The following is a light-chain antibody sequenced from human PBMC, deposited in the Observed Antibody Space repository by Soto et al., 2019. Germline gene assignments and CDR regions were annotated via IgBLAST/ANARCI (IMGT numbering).Light chain of an antibody. V-gene: IGKV3-20*01. CDR1: QSVASSY. CDR2: GAS. Sequence: EIVLTQSPGTLSLSPGEGATLSCRASQSVASSYLAWYQQKPGQAPRLIIYGASNRATGTPDRFSGGGSGTDFTLTISRLEPEDFAVYYCQQYGNSSFTFGQGTKLEIK. CDR3: QQYGNSSFT. J-gene: IGKJ2*01.